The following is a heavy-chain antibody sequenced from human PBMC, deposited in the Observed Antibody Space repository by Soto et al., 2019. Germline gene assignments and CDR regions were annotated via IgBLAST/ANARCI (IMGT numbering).Heavy chain of an antibody. CDR3: ARRYGTTFDY. J-gene: IGHJ4*02. D-gene: IGHD1-7*01. V-gene: IGHV4-59*01. CDR1: GGSISSYY. CDR2: IYYSGST. Sequence: SETLSLTCTVSGGSISSYYLSWIRQPPGKGLEWIGYIYYSGSTNYNPSLKSRVTISVDTSKNQFSLKLSSVTAADTAVYYCARRYGTTFDYWGRGTLVTVSS.